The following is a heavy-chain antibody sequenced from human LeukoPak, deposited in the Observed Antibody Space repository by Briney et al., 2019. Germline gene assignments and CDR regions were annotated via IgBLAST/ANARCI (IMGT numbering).Heavy chain of an antibody. Sequence: GGSLRLSCAASGFTFSSYSMNWVRQAPGKGLEWVSSISSSSSYIYYADSVKGRFTISRDNAKNSLYLQMNSLRAEDTAVYYCTRHRMVYYYGMDVWGQGTTVTVSS. D-gene: IGHD2-8*01. CDR1: GFTFSSYS. CDR3: TRHRMVYYYGMDV. J-gene: IGHJ6*02. V-gene: IGHV3-21*01. CDR2: ISSSSSYI.